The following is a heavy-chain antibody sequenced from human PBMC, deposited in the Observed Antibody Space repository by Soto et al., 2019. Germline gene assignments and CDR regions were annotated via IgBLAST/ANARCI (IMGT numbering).Heavy chain of an antibody. D-gene: IGHD6-19*01. Sequence: QVQLVQSGAEVKQPGSSVKVSCKVSGGTFSNYAIDWVRLAPGHGLEWMGGIVPIFGTTYYTQKFQGRATIIADDSTTTAYLEMSSRRSEDTAIYYCARVEAVAGLYNYPGLDVWGQGTAVTVSS. CDR1: GGTFSNYA. V-gene: IGHV1-69*12. CDR2: IVPIFGTT. CDR3: ARVEAVAGLYNYPGLDV. J-gene: IGHJ6*02.